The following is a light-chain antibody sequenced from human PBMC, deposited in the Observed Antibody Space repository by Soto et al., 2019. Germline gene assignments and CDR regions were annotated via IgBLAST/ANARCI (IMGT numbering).Light chain of an antibody. CDR1: SSDVGAYDF. Sequence: QPVLTQPASVSGSPGQSITISCTGTSSDVGAYDFVSWYQQHPDKAPKLMIYEVSNRPSGVSNRFSGSKSVNTATLTISGLQDEDEADYYCSSYTSSSTLVFGTGTKLTVL. CDR2: EVS. CDR3: SSYTSSSTLV. J-gene: IGLJ1*01. V-gene: IGLV2-14*03.